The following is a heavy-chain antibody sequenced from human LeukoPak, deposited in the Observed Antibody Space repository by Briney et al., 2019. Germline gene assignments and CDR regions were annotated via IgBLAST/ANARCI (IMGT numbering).Heavy chain of an antibody. V-gene: IGHV3-7*01. Sequence: GGSLRLSCAASGFTFSSYWMSWVRQAPGKGLEWVANIKKDGSEKYYVDSVEGRFTISRDNAKNSLYLQMNSLRAEDTAVYYCASSSLRGSDAFDIWGQGTMVTVSS. J-gene: IGHJ3*02. CDR3: ASSSLRGSDAFDI. CDR2: IKKDGSEK. CDR1: GFTFSSYW. D-gene: IGHD3-16*01.